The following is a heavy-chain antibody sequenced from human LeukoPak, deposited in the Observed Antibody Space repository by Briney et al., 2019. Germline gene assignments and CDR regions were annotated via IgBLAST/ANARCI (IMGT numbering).Heavy chain of an antibody. V-gene: IGHV3-48*03. CDR3: ARETRIRNYYDSGAYYYGDYFDY. CDR1: GFTFDDYA. Sequence: GGSLRLSCAASGFTFDDYAMHWVRQAPGKGLEWVSYISSSGSTIYYADSVKGRFTISRDNAKNSLYLQMNSLRAEDTAIYYCARETRIRNYYDSGAYYYGDYFDYWGQGTLVTVSS. J-gene: IGHJ4*02. D-gene: IGHD3-22*01. CDR2: ISSSGSTI.